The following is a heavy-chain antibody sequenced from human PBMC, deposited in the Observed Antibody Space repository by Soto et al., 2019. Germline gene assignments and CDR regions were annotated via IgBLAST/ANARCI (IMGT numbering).Heavy chain of an antibody. J-gene: IGHJ4*02. V-gene: IGHV4-59*08. Sequence: SETLSLTCTVFGGSISSYYWSWIRQPPGKGLEWIGYIYYSGRTNYNPSLKSRVTISVDTAKNQFSRKLSSVTAADTAVYFCARNNNEWLLSGLDYWGQGTLVTVSS. D-gene: IGHD3-3*01. CDR2: IYYSGRT. CDR1: GGSISSYY. CDR3: ARNNNEWLLSGLDY.